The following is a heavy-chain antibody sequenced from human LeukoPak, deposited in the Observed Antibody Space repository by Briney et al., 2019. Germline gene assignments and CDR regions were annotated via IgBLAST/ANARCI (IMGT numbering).Heavy chain of an antibody. CDR2: IIPIFGTA. Sequence: SVKVSCKASGGTFSSYAISWVRQAPGQGLEWMGGIIPIFGTANYAQKFQGRVTITTDESTSTAYMELSSLRSDDTAVYYCARSGSRLVWFGETMGYCDYWGQGTLVTVSS. CDR3: ARSGSRLVWFGETMGYCDY. J-gene: IGHJ4*02. D-gene: IGHD3-10*01. CDR1: GGTFSSYA. V-gene: IGHV1-69*05.